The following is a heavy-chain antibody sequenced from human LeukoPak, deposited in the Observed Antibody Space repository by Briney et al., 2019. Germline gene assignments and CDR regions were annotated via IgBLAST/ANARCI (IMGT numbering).Heavy chain of an antibody. D-gene: IGHD3-9*01. J-gene: IGHJ5*02. CDR1: GFTFSSCW. Sequence: GGSLRLSCAASGFTFSSCWMSWVRQAPGKGLEWVANIKQDGSEKYYVDSVKGRFTISRDNAKNSLYLQMNSLRAEDTAVYYCARNGYFEGWFDPWGQGTLVTVSS. CDR2: IKQDGSEK. CDR3: ARNGYFEGWFDP. V-gene: IGHV3-7*01.